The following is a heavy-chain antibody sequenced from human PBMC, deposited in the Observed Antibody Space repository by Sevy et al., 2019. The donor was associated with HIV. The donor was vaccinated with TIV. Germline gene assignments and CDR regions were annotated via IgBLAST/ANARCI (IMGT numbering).Heavy chain of an antibody. D-gene: IGHD2-21*02. Sequence: GGSLRLSCAASGFTFSSYSMNWVCQAPGKGLEWVSSISSSSSYIYYADSVKGRFTISRDNAKNSLYLQMNSLRAEDTAVYYCASFPYCGGDCYSGLGAFDIWGQGTMVTVSS. CDR2: ISSSSSYI. CDR3: ASFPYCGGDCYSGLGAFDI. V-gene: IGHV3-21*01. CDR1: GFTFSSYS. J-gene: IGHJ3*02.